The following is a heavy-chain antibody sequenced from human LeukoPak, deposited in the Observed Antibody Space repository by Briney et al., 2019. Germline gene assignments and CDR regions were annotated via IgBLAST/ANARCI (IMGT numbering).Heavy chain of an antibody. CDR1: GFTFSTYG. V-gene: IGHV3-33*06. D-gene: IGHD3-10*01. CDR2: IWNDGSIR. CDR3: ANYPLRSSPCRC. J-gene: IGHJ4*02. Sequence: GGSLRLSCAASGFTFSTYGLHWVRQAPGKGLEWVAVIWNDGSIRYYADSVKGRFTISRDNSQAALYLQMNSLRAEDTAVYYCANYPLRSSPCRCGGQGTLVTVSS.